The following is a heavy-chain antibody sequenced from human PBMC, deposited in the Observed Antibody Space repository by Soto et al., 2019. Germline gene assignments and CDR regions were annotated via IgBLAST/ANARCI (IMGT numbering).Heavy chain of an antibody. J-gene: IGHJ4*02. D-gene: IGHD6-13*01. Sequence: GGSLRLSCAASAFSVSTNYMTWVRQAPGKGLEWVSVIYSDGSTYYADSVKGRFAISRDNSKNTLYLQMNSLRAEDTALYYCAGDEYRRSWGIGHWGQGTLVTVSS. CDR2: IYSDGST. CDR3: AGDEYRRSWGIGH. V-gene: IGHV3-66*01. CDR1: AFSVSTNY.